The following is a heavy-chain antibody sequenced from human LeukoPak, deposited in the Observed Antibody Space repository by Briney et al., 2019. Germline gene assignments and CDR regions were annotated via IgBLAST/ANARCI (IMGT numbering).Heavy chain of an antibody. CDR2: ISYDGSNK. CDR3: AKNDGAVAGTFDY. Sequence: GGSLRLSCAASGFTFSSYGMHWVRQAPGKGLEWVAVISYDGSNKYYADSVKGRFTISRDNSKNTLYLQMNSLRAEDTAVYYCAKNDGAVAGTFDYWGQRTLVTVSS. D-gene: IGHD6-19*01. J-gene: IGHJ4*02. CDR1: GFTFSSYG. V-gene: IGHV3-30*18.